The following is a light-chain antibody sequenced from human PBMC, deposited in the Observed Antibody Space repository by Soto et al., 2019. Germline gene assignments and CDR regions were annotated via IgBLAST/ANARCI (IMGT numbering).Light chain of an antibody. CDR3: QSYDSSLSGYV. Sequence: QSVLRTPPSVSGAPGQRVTISSTGSRSNIGAGYDVHWYQQLPGTAPKLLIYGNSNRPSGVPDRFSGSKSGTSASLAITGLQAEDEADYYCQSYDSSLSGYVFGTGTKVTVL. J-gene: IGLJ1*01. CDR1: RSNIGAGYD. CDR2: GNS. V-gene: IGLV1-40*01.